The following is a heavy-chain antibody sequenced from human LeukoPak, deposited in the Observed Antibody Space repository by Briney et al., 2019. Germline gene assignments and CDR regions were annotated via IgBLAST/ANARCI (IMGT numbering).Heavy chain of an antibody. CDR3: ARESYDFWSGYHSPYYFDC. D-gene: IGHD3-3*01. J-gene: IGHJ4*02. Sequence: SETLSLTCTVSGGSISNHYWDWIRQPPGKGLEWIGEINHSGSTNYNPSLKSRVTISVDTSKNQFSLKLSSVTAADTAVYYCARESYDFWSGYHSPYYFDCWGQGTLVTVSS. V-gene: IGHV4-34*01. CDR1: GGSISNHY. CDR2: INHSGST.